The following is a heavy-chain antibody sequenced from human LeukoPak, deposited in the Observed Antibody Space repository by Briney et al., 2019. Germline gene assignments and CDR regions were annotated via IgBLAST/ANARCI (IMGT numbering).Heavy chain of an antibody. J-gene: IGHJ4*02. V-gene: IGHV3-7*01. D-gene: IGHD2-8*01. CDR1: GFTFRKYW. Sequence: PGGSLRLSCAASGFTFRKYWMSWVRQAPGKGLDWVANIKQDGSEKYYVDSVKGRFTISRDNAKNSLYLQMNSLRAEDTAVYYCVIAYASSENWRFDYWGQGTLVTVSS. CDR2: IKQDGSEK. CDR3: VIAYASSENWRFDY.